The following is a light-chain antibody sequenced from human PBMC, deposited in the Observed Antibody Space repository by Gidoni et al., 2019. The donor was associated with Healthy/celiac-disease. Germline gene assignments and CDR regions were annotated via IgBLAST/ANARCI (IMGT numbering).Light chain of an antibody. J-gene: IGLJ3*02. CDR3: QSADSSGTYSWV. CDR1: ALPKQY. CDR2: KDS. V-gene: IGLV3-25*03. Sequence: SYELTQPPSVSVSPGQTARITCSGDALPKQYAYWYQQKPGQAPVLVIYKDSERPSVIPERFSGSSSGTTVTLTISGVQAEDEADYYCQSADSSGTYSWVFGGGTKLTVL.